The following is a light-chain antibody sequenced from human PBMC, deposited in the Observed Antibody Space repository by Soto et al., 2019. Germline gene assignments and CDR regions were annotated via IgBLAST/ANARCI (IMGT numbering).Light chain of an antibody. Sequence: QSVLTQPPSASGSPGQSVTISCTGSSSDVGGSKYVSWYRQYPGKAPKLMIYEVNKRPAGVPDRLSGSKFGNTASLTVSGLQAEDEADYYCSAYGGSTDFVLFGGGTQLTVL. CDR2: EVN. V-gene: IGLV2-8*01. J-gene: IGLJ2*01. CDR1: SSDVGGSKY. CDR3: SAYGGSTDFVL.